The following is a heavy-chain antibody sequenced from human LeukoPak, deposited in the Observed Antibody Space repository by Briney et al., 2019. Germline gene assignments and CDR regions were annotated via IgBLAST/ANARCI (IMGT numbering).Heavy chain of an antibody. D-gene: IGHD3-22*01. CDR1: GGSISSSSYY. Sequence: SETLSLTCPVSGGSISSSSYYWGWIRQPPGKGLEWIGSIYYSGSTYYNPSLKSRVTISVDTSKNQFSLKLSSVTAADTAVYYCARSVDYYDSSGYSRYFDYWGQGTLVTVSS. V-gene: IGHV4-39*01. CDR2: IYYSGST. CDR3: ARSVDYYDSSGYSRYFDY. J-gene: IGHJ4*02.